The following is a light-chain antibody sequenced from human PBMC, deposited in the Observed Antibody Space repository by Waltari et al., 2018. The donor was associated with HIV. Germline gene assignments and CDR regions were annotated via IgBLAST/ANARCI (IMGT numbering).Light chain of an antibody. CDR2: AAS. CDR3: LQDYKFPRT. J-gene: IGKJ1*01. Sequence: AIQMPQSPSSLAAAVGHKVTITCRASQDIRNDLGWYQQKPGKAPKVLIFAASSLQSGVPARFSGSGSGTDFTLTISSLQPEDFATYYCLQDYKFPRTFGQGTKVEIK. V-gene: IGKV1-6*01. CDR1: QDIRND.